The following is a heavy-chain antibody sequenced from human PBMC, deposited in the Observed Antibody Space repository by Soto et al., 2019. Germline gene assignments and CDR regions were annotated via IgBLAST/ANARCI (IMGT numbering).Heavy chain of an antibody. J-gene: IGHJ5*02. V-gene: IGHV4-39*01. CDR2: IYYSGST. CDR3: ATHRYSSSSWSLDWFDP. Sequence: PSETLSLTCTVSGGSISSSSYYRGWIRQPPGKGLEWIGSIYYSGSTYYNPSLKSRVTISVDTSKNQFSLKLSSVTAADTAVYYCATHRYSSSSWSLDWFDPWGQGTLVTVSS. CDR1: GGSISSSSYY. D-gene: IGHD6-6*01.